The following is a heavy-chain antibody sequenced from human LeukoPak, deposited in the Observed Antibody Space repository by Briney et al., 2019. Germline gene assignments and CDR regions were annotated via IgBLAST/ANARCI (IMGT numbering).Heavy chain of an antibody. CDR3: AKVMEVVVGFPFDY. D-gene: IGHD3-22*01. CDR2: ISYDGSIK. V-gene: IGHV3-30*07. CDR1: AFAFSGYA. J-gene: IGHJ4*02. Sequence: PGGSLRLSCAASAFAFSGYAMHWVRQAPGKGLEWVAVISYDGSIKYYADSVKGRFTISRDNSKNTLYLQMNSLRAEDTAVYYCAKVMEVVVGFPFDYWGQGILVTVSS.